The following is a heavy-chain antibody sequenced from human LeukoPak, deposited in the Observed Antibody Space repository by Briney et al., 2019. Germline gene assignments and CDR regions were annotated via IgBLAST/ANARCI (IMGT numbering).Heavy chain of an antibody. V-gene: IGHV1-2*02. CDR1: VYTFIDYY. CDR3: ASAPSTCSY. J-gene: IGHJ4*02. Sequence: ASVKVSCKSSVYTFIDYYVHWVRQPPGQGLEWMGWINPNAGGTNYAQKFQGRVTIAWDTSITTTYMELSRLTSDDTAVYYCASAPSTCSYWSEGTQVTVSS. CDR2: INPNAGGT. D-gene: IGHD6-6*01.